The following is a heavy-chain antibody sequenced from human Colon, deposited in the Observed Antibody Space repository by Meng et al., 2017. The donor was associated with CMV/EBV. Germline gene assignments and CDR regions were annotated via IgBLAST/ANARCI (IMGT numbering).Heavy chain of an antibody. CDR2: IRTRPNGYAT. J-gene: IGHJ4*02. Sequence: GGSLRLSCAASGLIFSGSAMHWVRQAPGKGLEWLGRIRTRPNGYATAYAASVEGRITISRDDSANTAFLQMNSLRAEDTAVYYCAVVAVTEPNSYWGQGTLVTVSS. D-gene: IGHD2-21*02. V-gene: IGHV3-73*01. CDR1: GLIFSGSA. CDR3: AVVAVTEPNSY.